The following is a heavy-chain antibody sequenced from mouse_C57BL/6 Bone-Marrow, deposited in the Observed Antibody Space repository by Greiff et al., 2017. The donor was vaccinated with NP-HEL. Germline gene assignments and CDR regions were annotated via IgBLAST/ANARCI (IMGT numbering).Heavy chain of an antibody. CDR1: GYTFTSYG. J-gene: IGHJ3*01. CDR3: ARKKLRAGEFAY. CDR2: IYPRSGNT. D-gene: IGHD1-1*01. Sequence: QVQLQQSGAELARPGASVKLSCKASGYTFTSYGISWVKQRTGQGLEWIGEIYPRSGNTYYNEKFKGKATLTADKSSSTAYMELRSLTSEDSAVYFCARKKLRAGEFAYWGQGTLVTVSA. V-gene: IGHV1-81*01.